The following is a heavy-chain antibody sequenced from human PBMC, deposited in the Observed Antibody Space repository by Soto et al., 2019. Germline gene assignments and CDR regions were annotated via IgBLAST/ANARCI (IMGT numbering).Heavy chain of an antibody. Sequence: EVQLLESGGGLVQGGESLRLSCPASGFTFSNYPMSWVRQVPGKGLEWVSRISASGGSTYYADSVRGRFTISRDNSKNTLYLQMNILRAEDTAVYYCAKNSLFGSGTKDYWGQGTLVTVSS. CDR1: GFTFSNYP. CDR3: AKNSLFGSGTKDY. V-gene: IGHV3-23*01. D-gene: IGHD3-10*01. CDR2: ISASGGST. J-gene: IGHJ4*02.